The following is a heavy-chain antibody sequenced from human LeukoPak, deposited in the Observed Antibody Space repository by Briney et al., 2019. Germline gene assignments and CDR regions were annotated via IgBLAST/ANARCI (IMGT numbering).Heavy chain of an antibody. CDR3: ATSFGGDLH. V-gene: IGHV4-30-2*01. CDR1: GGSISSGGYS. Sequence: SETLSLTCAVSGGSISSGGYSWSWIRQPPGKGLEWIGYIYHSGSTYYNPSLKSRVTISVDRSKNQFSLKLSSVTAADTAVYYCATSFGGDLHWGQGTLVTVSS. D-gene: IGHD3-3*01. J-gene: IGHJ4*02. CDR2: IYHSGST.